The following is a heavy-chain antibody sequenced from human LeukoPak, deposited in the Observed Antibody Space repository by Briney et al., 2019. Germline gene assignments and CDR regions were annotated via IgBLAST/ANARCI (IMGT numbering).Heavy chain of an antibody. CDR3: ARGYLLRYFDWLFGAY. D-gene: IGHD3-9*01. J-gene: IGHJ4*02. V-gene: IGHV1-2*06. Sequence: ASVKVSCKASGYTFTGYYMHWVRQAPGQGLEWMGRINPNSGGTNYAQKFQGRVTMTRDTSISTAYMELSRLTSDDTAVHYCARGYLLRYFDWLFGAYWGQGTLVTVSS. CDR1: GYTFTGYY. CDR2: INPNSGGT.